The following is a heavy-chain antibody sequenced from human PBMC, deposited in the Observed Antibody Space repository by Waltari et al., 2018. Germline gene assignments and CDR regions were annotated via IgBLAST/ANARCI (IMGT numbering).Heavy chain of an antibody. J-gene: IGHJ4*02. D-gene: IGHD3-10*01. Sequence: EVQLVESGGGLVQPGGSLRLSCAASGFTFSSYSMNWVRQAPGKGLEWVSYISSSSITIYYADSVKGRFTISRDNAKNSLYLQMNSLRAEDTAVYYCARGRHYMTHWGQGTLVTVSS. V-gene: IGHV3-48*04. CDR2: ISSSSITI. CDR3: ARGRHYMTH. CDR1: GFTFSSYS.